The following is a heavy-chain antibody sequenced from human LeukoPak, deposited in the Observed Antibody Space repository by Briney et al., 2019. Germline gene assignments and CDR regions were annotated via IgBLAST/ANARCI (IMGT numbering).Heavy chain of an antibody. D-gene: IGHD1-1*01. CDR3: ARSGPHDASDWFDP. CDR2: IYYSGST. Sequence: SQTLSLTCTVSGGSISSGGYYWSWIRQHPGKGLEWIGYIYYSGSTYYNPSLKSRVTISVDTSKNQFSLKLSSVTAADTAVYYCARSGPHDASDWFDPWGQGTLVTVSS. CDR1: GGSISSGGYY. J-gene: IGHJ5*02. V-gene: IGHV4-31*03.